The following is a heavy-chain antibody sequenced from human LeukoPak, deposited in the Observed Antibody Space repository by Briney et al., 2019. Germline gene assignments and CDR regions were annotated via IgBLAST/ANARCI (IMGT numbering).Heavy chain of an antibody. Sequence: GGSLRLSCAASGFTFSSYAMHWVRQAPGKGLEWVALISFDGSDKYYADSVKGRFTISTDSASNTVYLQMNSLRVEDTAVYYCARDDSGPQAFDIWGQGTMVTVSS. J-gene: IGHJ3*02. CDR3: ARDDSGPQAFDI. V-gene: IGHV3-30*04. D-gene: IGHD4/OR15-4a*01. CDR2: ISFDGSDK. CDR1: GFTFSSYA.